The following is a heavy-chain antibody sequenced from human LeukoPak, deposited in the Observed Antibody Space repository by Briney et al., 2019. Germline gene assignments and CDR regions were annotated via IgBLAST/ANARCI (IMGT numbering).Heavy chain of an antibody. CDR3: ARDSSGLYYFDY. CDR2: IRNDGGNK. J-gene: IGHJ4*02. Sequence: GGSLRLSCTTSGFSFSTYGMHWVRQAPGKGLEWVAFIRNDGGNKYYADSVKGRFTISRDNSKNTLYLQMNSLRAEDTAVYYCARDSSGLYYFDYWGQGTLVTVSS. CDR1: GFSFSTYG. D-gene: IGHD6-19*01. V-gene: IGHV3-30*02.